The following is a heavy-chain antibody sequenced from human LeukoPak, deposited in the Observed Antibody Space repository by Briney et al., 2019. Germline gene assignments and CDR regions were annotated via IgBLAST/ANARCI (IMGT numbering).Heavy chain of an antibody. J-gene: IGHJ4*02. V-gene: IGHV4-59*01. CDR2: IYYSGST. CDR3: ARSGGLIPAAHDY. CDR1: GGSISSYY. Sequence: SETLSLTCTVSGGSISSYYWSWIRQPPGKGLEWIGYIYYSGSTNYNPSLKSRVTISVDTSKNQFSLKLSSVTAADTPVYYCARSGGLIPAAHDYWGQGTLVTVS. D-gene: IGHD2-2*01.